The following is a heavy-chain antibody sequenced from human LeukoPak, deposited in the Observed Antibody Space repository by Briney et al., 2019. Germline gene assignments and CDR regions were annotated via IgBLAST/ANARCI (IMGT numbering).Heavy chain of an antibody. D-gene: IGHD3-10*01. J-gene: IGHJ5*02. CDR1: GFTFSSYS. V-gene: IGHV3-48*01. CDR3: ARVVRGVIIP. CDR2: ISSSSSTI. Sequence: PGRSLRLSCAASGFTFSSYSMNWVRQAPGKGLEWVSYISSSSSTIYYADSVKGRFTISRDNAKNSLYLQMNSLRAEDTAVYYCARVVRGVIIPWGQGTLVTVSS.